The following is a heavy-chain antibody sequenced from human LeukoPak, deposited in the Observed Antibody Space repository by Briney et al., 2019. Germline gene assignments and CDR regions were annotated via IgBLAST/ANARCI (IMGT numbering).Heavy chain of an antibody. J-gene: IGHJ6*03. CDR3: ARVVPYCSSTSCSRGGYCYYYYMGV. V-gene: IGHV1-2*02. D-gene: IGHD2-2*01. CDR1: GYTFAGYY. Sequence: ASVKVSCKASGYTFAGYYMHWVRQAPGQGLEWMGWINPNSGGTNYAQKFQGRVTMTRDTSISTAYMELSRLSSDDTAVYYCARVVPYCSSTSCSRGGYCYYYYMGVWGKGTTVTVSS. CDR2: INPNSGGT.